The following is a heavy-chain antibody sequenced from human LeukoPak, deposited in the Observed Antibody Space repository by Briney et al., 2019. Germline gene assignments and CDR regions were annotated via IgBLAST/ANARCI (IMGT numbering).Heavy chain of an antibody. Sequence: ASVKVSCKASGYTFTSYDINWVRQAIGQGLEWMGWMNANSGNTGYAQKFQGRVTMTRNTSISTAYMELSSLRSEDTAVYYCVRALSVAARNWFDPWGQGTLVTVSS. V-gene: IGHV1-8*01. D-gene: IGHD6-19*01. CDR1: GYTFTSYD. J-gene: IGHJ5*02. CDR3: VRALSVAARNWFDP. CDR2: MNANSGNT.